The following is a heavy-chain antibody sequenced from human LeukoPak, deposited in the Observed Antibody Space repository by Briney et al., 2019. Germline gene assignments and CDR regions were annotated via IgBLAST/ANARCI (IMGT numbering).Heavy chain of an antibody. J-gene: IGHJ4*02. CDR3: ARATHDYVWGTYRRPGGYYFDY. CDR2: ISGSGGST. CDR1: GFTFSSYA. Sequence: GGSLRLSCAASGFTFSSYAMSWVRQAPGKGLEWVSAISGSGGSTYYADSVKGRFTISRDNSKNTLYLQMNSLRAEDTAVYYCARATHDYVWGTYRRPGGYYFDYWGQGTLVTVSS. D-gene: IGHD3-16*02. V-gene: IGHV3-23*01.